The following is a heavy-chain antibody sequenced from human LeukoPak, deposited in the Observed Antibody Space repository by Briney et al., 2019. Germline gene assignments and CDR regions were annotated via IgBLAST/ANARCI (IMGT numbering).Heavy chain of an antibody. CDR1: GGTFSSYA. J-gene: IGHJ4*02. Sequence: GASVKVSCKASGGTFSSYAISWVRQAPGQGLEWMGGVIPIFGTANYAQKFQGRVTITTGESTSTAYMELSSLRSEDTAVYYCASRGSYFDYWGQGTLVTVSS. CDR3: ASRGSYFDY. CDR2: VIPIFGTA. V-gene: IGHV1-69*05.